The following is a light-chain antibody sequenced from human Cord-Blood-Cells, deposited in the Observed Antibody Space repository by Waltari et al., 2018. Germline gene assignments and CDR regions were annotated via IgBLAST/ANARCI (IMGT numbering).Light chain of an antibody. CDR2: GAS. J-gene: IGKJ3*01. V-gene: IGKV3-20*01. CDR3: QQYGSSPPIT. CDR1: QSVSSSY. Sequence: EIVLTQSPGTLSLSPGERATLSCRASQSVSSSYLAWYQQKPGQAPRLLIYGASSRATGIPDRFSGGGSGTDFTVTISRLEPEDFAVYYCQQYGSSPPITFGPGTKVDIK.